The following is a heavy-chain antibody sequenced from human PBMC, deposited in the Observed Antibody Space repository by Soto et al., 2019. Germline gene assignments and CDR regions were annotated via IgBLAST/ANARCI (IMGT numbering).Heavy chain of an antibody. Sequence: PSETLSLTCSVSGDSIKSNVWWSCVRQSPGKALEWIGEVFHKGITNYNPSLWGRVTMSVDKANNQFSLMLTSVTAADTGIYYCARDAAVPGEADRFDYWGQGILVTSPQ. D-gene: IGHD6-19*01. J-gene: IGHJ4*02. CDR2: VFHKGIT. CDR1: GDSIKSNVW. V-gene: IGHV4-4*02. CDR3: ARDAAVPGEADRFDY.